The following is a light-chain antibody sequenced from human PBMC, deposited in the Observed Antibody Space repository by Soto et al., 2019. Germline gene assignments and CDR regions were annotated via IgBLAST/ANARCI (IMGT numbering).Light chain of an antibody. CDR2: DAS. J-gene: IGKJ4*02. V-gene: IGKV1-16*02. CDR1: QEISNH. CDR3: QQYHNYPVT. Sequence: DIQMTQSPSSLSASVGDRVTITCRASQEISNHLAWFQQQPGKPPKSLIYDASSLQSGVPSKFSGSGSGTDFTLTISSLQPEDCATYYCQQYHNYPVTFGGGTKVEIK.